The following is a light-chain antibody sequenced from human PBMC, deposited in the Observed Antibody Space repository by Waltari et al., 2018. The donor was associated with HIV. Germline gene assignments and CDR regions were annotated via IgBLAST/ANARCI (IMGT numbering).Light chain of an antibody. CDR3: VQYMGSGIWA. CDR1: SGSVSTSYS. V-gene: IGLV8-61*01. J-gene: IGLJ3*02. Sequence: QTVVTQEPSFSVSPGGTVTLTCDLSSGSVSTSYSPSWYQQTPGQAPRSLIYSTNTRPSGVPDRFSGSILGNKSALTITGAQADNGADEYCVQYMGSGIWAFGGGTKLTVL. CDR2: STN.